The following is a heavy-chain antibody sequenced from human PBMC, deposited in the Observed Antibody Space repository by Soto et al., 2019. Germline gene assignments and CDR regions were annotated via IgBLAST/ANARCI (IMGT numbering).Heavy chain of an antibody. CDR1: GGSSTSYY. D-gene: IGHD2-15*01. CDR3: ARVDCSGGSCEDWFDS. J-gene: IGHJ5*01. Sequence: SKTLSLTWPVSGGSSTSYYWSWVRQPPGKGLEWIGYIYYSGSTNYNPSLKSRVTISVDTSKNQFSLKLSSVTAADTAVYYCARVDCSGGSCEDWFDSWGQGTLVTASS. CDR2: IYYSGST. V-gene: IGHV4-59*01.